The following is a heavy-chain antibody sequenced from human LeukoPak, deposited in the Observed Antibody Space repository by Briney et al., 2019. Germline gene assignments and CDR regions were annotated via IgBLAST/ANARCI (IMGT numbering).Heavy chain of an antibody. D-gene: IGHD3-10*01. CDR1: GFTFTSYV. CDR2: ISYDGSNK. Sequence: GGSLRLSCAASGFTFTSYVMHWVRQAPGKGLEWVAVISYDGSNKYYADSVKGRFTISRDNSKNTLYLQMNSLRAEDTAVYYCAILGEAGTTDYWGQGTLVTVSS. V-gene: IGHV3-30*04. J-gene: IGHJ4*02. CDR3: AILGEAGTTDY.